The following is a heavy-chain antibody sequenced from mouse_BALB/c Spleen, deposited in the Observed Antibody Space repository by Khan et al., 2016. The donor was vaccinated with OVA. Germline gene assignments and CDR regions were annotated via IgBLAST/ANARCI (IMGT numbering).Heavy chain of an antibody. D-gene: IGHD1-1*01. CDR2: ISPNSDGS. Sequence: VQLKQSGPELVKPGASVKMSCKASGYKFTSYVMHWVKQKPGQGLEWIGYISPNSDGSNYNEKFRGKATMTSDKSSSTAYMELSSLNSEDSAVFDCLRSLYCYGSADKGFAYWGQGTLVTVSA. J-gene: IGHJ3*01. V-gene: IGHV1S136*01. CDR1: GYKFTSYV. CDR3: LRSLYCYGSADKGFAY.